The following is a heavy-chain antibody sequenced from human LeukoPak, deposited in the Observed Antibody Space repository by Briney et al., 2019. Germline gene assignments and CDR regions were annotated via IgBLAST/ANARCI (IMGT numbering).Heavy chain of an antibody. CDR3: ATNAGYYDFWSGYKNYYYGTDV. D-gene: IGHD3-3*01. J-gene: IGHJ6*02. V-gene: IGHV1-3*01. CDR1: GYTFTSYA. Sequence: GASVKVSCKASGYTFTSYAMHWVRQAPGQRLEWMGWINAGNGNTKYSQKFQGRVTITRDTSASTAYMELSSLRSEDTAVYYCATNAGYYDFWSGYKNYYYGTDVWGQGTTVTVSS. CDR2: INAGNGNT.